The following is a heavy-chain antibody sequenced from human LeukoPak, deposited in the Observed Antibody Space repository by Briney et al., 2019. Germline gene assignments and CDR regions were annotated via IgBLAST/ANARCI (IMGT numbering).Heavy chain of an antibody. Sequence: GGSLRLSCAAWRFTFCSYWMHWLRQAPGKGLVWVSRINGDGRSTTSADSVKGRFTISRDNAKNTLYLQMNSLRGEDTAVYYCARGASSGYCFDYWGQGIHVTVSS. D-gene: IGHD3-22*01. CDR3: ARGASSGYCFDY. CDR2: INGDGRST. V-gene: IGHV3-74*01. CDR1: RFTFCSYW. J-gene: IGHJ4*02.